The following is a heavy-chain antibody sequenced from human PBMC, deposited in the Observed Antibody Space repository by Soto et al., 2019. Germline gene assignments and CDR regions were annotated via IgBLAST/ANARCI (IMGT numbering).Heavy chain of an antibody. CDR3: ARHWQQLTYYYGMDV. CDR2: IDPSDSYT. J-gene: IGHJ6*02. V-gene: IGHV5-10-1*01. D-gene: IGHD6-13*01. CDR1: GYTFTNYW. Sequence: PGESLKISCRVSGYTFTNYWIVWVRQVPGKGLEWVGRIDPSDSYTAYGPSFQGHVTISVDKSIDTAYLQWSSLKASDTAMYYCARHWQQLTYYYGMDVWGQGTTVTVSS.